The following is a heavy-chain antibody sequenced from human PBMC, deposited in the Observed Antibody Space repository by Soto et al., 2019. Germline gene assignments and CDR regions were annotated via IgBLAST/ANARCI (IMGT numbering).Heavy chain of an antibody. CDR3: ALDPRGAALTL. J-gene: IGHJ6*03. CDR1: GFTFSTYW. Sequence: EMHLVESGGGLVQPGGSLRLSCAASGFTFSTYWMSWVCQAPGKGLEWVANIKQDGSEKYYVDSVKGRFPVSRDNAKDSWYRQMNCLRAEDRAVYYCALDPRGAALTLGGKGPTVTVS. CDR2: IKQDGSEK. D-gene: IGHD3-10*01. V-gene: IGHV3-7*01.